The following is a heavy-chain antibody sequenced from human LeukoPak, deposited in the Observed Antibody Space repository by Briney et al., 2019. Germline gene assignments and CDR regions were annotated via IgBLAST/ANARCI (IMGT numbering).Heavy chain of an antibody. CDR1: GGSISSGDYY. CDR3: AREPLYPMVDY. CDR2: IYYSGST. Sequence: SQTLSLTCAVAGGSISSGDYYWSWIRQPPGKGLEWGGYIYYSGSTYYTPSLKSRVTISVDTSKNQFSLKLSSVTAADTAVYYCAREPLYPMVDYWGQGTLVTVSS. J-gene: IGHJ4*02. D-gene: IGHD3-3*01. V-gene: IGHV4-30-4*08.